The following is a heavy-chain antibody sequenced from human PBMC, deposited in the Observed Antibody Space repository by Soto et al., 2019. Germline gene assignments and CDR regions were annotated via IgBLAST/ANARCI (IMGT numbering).Heavy chain of an antibody. J-gene: IGHJ6*04. V-gene: IGHV3-30*18. D-gene: IGHD3-3*01. CDR2: MSYDGSDK. CDR1: GFMFSTYA. Sequence: GGSLRLSCAASGFMFSTYAMHWVRPAPGKGLEWVAVMSYDGSDKNYGDSVKGRFTISRDNSENTLYLQMNGLRAEDTAVYDCPKETRRYDFSSGYYNYYGMDVWGKGTTVSVSS. CDR3: PKETRRYDFSSGYYNYYGMDV.